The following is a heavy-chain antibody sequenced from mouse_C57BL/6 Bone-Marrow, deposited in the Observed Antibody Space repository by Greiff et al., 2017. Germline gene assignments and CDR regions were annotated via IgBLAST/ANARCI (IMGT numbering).Heavy chain of an antibody. CDR2: IYPRSGNA. D-gene: IGHD1-1*01. CDR3: ARSIPYYYGSSYGWFAY. CDR1: GYTFTSYG. Sequence: VMLVESGAELARPGASVKLSCKASGYTFTSYGISWVKQRTGQGLEWIGEIYPRSGNAYYNEKFKGKATLHSDKSSSTAYMELRSLTSEDSAVYFCARSIPYYYGSSYGWFAYWGQGTLVTVSA. V-gene: IGHV1-81*01. J-gene: IGHJ3*01.